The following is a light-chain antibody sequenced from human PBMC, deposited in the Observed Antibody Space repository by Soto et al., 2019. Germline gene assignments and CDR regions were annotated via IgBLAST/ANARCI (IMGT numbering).Light chain of an antibody. CDR1: QNISTL. J-gene: IGKJ2*01. CDR2: DAS. Sequence: IQMTQSPSTLSASVGDRVTITCQASQNISTLLAWYQHKPGKAPNLLIYDASSLESGVPSRFSGSGSGTEFTLTISSLQPDGSATYYCQQYSSLVTFGQGTKLEI. CDR3: QQYSSLVT. V-gene: IGKV1-5*01.